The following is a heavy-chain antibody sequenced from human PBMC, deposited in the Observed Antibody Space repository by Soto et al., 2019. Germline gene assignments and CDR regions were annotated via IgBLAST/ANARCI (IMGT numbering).Heavy chain of an antibody. D-gene: IGHD2-2*01. Sequence: PSETLSLTCTVSGGSISSGGYYWSWIRQHPGKGLEWIGYIYYSGSTYYNPSLKSRVTISVDTSMNQFSLKLGSVTAADTAVYYCARGRTSSPTPGDYWGQGTLVTVSS. CDR1: GGSISSGGYY. CDR2: IYYSGST. CDR3: ARGRTSSPTPGDY. V-gene: IGHV4-31*03. J-gene: IGHJ4*02.